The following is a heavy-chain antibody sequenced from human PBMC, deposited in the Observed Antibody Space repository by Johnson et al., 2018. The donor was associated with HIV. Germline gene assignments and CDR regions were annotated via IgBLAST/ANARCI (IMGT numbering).Heavy chain of an antibody. J-gene: IGHJ3*02. CDR2: ISWNSGSI. Sequence: EVQLVESGGGLVQPGRSLRLSCAASGFTFDDYAMHWVRQVPGKGLEWVSGISWNSGSIGYADSVKGRFTISRDNAKKSLYLQMNSLRTEDTALYYCAKDTRYCNSATCYGAFDMWGQGTMVTVSS. CDR1: GFTFDDYA. V-gene: IGHV3-9*01. D-gene: IGHD2-2*01. CDR3: AKDTRYCNSATCYGAFDM.